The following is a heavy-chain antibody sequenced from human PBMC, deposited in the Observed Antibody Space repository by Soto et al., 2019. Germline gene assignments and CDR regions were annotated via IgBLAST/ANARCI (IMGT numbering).Heavy chain of an antibody. Sequence: QVQLVESGGGVVQPGRSLRLSCAASGFTFNHYAMHWVRQAPDKGLEWVALMSYDGSNEYYADSVKGRFTISRDNSKNTLYLQMNSLRAEDTAVYYCAKDGSHNFDYWGQGTLVTVSS. V-gene: IGHV3-30*18. CDR1: GFTFNHYA. J-gene: IGHJ4*02. CDR3: AKDGSHNFDY. CDR2: MSYDGSNE. D-gene: IGHD1-26*01.